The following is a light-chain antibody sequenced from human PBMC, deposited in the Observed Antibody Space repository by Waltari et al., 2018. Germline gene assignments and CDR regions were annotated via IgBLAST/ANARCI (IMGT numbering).Light chain of an antibody. CDR1: QSLSTW. V-gene: IGKV1-5*03. J-gene: IGKJ4*01. CDR2: KAS. Sequence: DIQMTQSPSTLSASVGDRVPITCRTSQSLSTWLAWYQQKPGKAPKLLIYKASSLENEVPSRFSGSGSGTEFTLTISSLQPDDFATFYCQQYKSYPPTFGGGTKVDIK. CDR3: QQYKSYPPT.